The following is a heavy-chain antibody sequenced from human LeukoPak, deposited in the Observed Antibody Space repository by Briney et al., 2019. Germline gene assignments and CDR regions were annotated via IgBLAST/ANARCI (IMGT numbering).Heavy chain of an antibody. CDR2: ISYDGSNK. Sequence: GGSLRLSCAASGFTFSSYAMHWVRQAPGKGLEWVAVISYDGSNKYYADSVKGRFTISRDNSKNTLYLQMSSLRAEDTAVYYCARDHSSGWYSTYYFDYWGQGTLVTVSS. V-gene: IGHV3-30*04. J-gene: IGHJ4*02. D-gene: IGHD6-19*01. CDR1: GFTFSSYA. CDR3: ARDHSSGWYSTYYFDY.